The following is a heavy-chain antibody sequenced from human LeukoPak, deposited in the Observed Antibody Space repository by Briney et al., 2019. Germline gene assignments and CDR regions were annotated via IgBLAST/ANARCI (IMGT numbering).Heavy chain of an antibody. V-gene: IGHV3-23*01. J-gene: IGHJ4*02. CDR2: ISGSGGST. D-gene: IGHD3-22*01. CDR1: GFTFSSYA. Sequence: PGGSLRLSCAASGFTFSSYAMSWVRQAPGKGLEWVSAISGSGGSTYYAHSVKGRFTISRDNSKNTLYLQMNSLRAEDTAVYYCANSYYDSSGYYDEGYFDYWGQGTLVTVSS. CDR3: ANSYYDSSGYYDEGYFDY.